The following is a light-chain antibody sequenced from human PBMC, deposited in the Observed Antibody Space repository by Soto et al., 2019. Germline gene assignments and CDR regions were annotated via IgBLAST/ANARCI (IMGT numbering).Light chain of an antibody. V-gene: IGKV3-20*01. CDR2: CAS. CDR3: QQYGSSRT. Sequence: EIVLTQSPGTLSLSPGERATLSCRASQSVSSSYLAWYQQKPGQAPRLLIYCASSTATGIPDRCSGSGSGTDFTLTISRLEPEDFAVYYCQQYGSSRTFGQGTKVEIK. CDR1: QSVSSSY. J-gene: IGKJ1*01.